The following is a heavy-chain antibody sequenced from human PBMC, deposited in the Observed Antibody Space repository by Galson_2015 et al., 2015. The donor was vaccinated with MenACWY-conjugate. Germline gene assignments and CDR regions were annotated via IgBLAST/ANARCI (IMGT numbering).Heavy chain of an antibody. CDR1: GFTFSNHA. J-gene: IGHJ4*02. CDR3: AKFQEGGLGVDC. Sequence: SLRLSCAASGFTFSNHAMSWVRQAPGKGLDWVSSISGSDGDSYYADSVKGRFTISRDSSKNTLHLQMNSLRAEDTAVYYCAKFQEGGLGVDCGGQGTLVTVSS. V-gene: IGHV3-23*01. D-gene: IGHD1-26*01. CDR2: ISGSDGDS.